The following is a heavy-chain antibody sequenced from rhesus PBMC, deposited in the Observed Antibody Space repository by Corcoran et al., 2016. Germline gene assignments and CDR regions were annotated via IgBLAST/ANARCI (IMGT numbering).Heavy chain of an antibody. V-gene: IGHV2S1*01. J-gene: IGHJ6*01. CDR3: ARVSPHSSGWYSNGLDS. CDR1: GFSLSTSGLG. Sequence: QVTLKESGPALVKPTQTLTLTCTFSGFSLSTSGLGVGWIRQPTGKDLEWLASISWDDDKYYSTSLKSRPTIAQDTSKYQVVLTMTNMDPVDTATYYCARVSPHSSGWYSNGLDSWGQGVVVTVSS. D-gene: IGHD6-31*01. CDR2: ISWDDDK.